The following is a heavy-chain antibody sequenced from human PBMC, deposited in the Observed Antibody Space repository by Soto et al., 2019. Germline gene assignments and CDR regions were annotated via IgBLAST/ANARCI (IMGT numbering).Heavy chain of an antibody. Sequence: QLVESGGGLAQPGESLRLSCAASGFTFSKYWMHWVRQVPGEGLVWVSRIKNDGSGAIYADSVKGRFNITRDNAQNILYLQMNSLRDEDTAVYYCARDPPLTTVVVPTYYGMDVWGQGTTVIVSS. CDR3: ARDPPLTTVVVPTYYGMDV. CDR1: GFTFSKYW. CDR2: IKNDGSGA. V-gene: IGHV3-74*01. D-gene: IGHD4-17*01. J-gene: IGHJ6*02.